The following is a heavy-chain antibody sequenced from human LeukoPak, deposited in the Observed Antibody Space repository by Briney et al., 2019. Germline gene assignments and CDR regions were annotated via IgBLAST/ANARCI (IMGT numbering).Heavy chain of an antibody. CDR1: GFSFNTNA. J-gene: IGHJ4*02. Sequence: TGGSLRLSCVASGFSFNTNAMNWVRQAPGKGLEWVSSISSSSSYIYYADSVKGRFTISRDNAKNSLYLQMNSLRAEDTAVYYCAGEWYYYDSSGYYPLGYWGQGTLVTVSS. CDR3: AGEWYYYDSSGYYPLGY. CDR2: ISSSSSYI. V-gene: IGHV3-21*01. D-gene: IGHD3-22*01.